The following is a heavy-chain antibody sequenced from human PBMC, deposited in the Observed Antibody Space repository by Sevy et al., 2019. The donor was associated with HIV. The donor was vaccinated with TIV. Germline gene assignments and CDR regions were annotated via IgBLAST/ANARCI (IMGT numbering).Heavy chain of an antibody. V-gene: IGHV3-30*04. Sequence: GGSLRLSCVASTFTFSHYAMHWVRQAPGKGLQWVASISYNGEDENYADSVAGRFTISRDNPKNTLFLQMSSLRPEDTALYYCARDWRTPPTAILYHFDFWGQGIPVTVSS. CDR3: ARDWRTPPTAILYHFDF. CDR1: TFTFSHYA. CDR2: ISYNGEDE. J-gene: IGHJ4*02. D-gene: IGHD5-18*01.